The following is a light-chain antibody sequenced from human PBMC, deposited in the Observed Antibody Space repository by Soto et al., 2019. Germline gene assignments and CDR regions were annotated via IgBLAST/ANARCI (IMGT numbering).Light chain of an antibody. CDR3: SSYAGSNNFRV. CDR2: EVS. V-gene: IGLV2-8*01. J-gene: IGLJ2*01. Sequence: QSALTQPPSASGSPGQSVTISCTGTSSDVGGYNYVSWYQQHPGKAPKLMIYEVSKRPSGVPDRFSGSKSGNTASLTVSGLQVEDEADYYCSSYAGSNNFRVFGGGTKLTVL. CDR1: SSDVGGYNY.